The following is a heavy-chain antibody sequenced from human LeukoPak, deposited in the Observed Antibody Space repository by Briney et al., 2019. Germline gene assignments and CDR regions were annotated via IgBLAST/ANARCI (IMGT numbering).Heavy chain of an antibody. V-gene: IGHV3-23*01. CDR1: GFTFSSYD. CDR2: IAAST. D-gene: IGHD6-19*01. J-gene: IGHJ4*02. CDR3: ARVHSGWHFDY. Sequence: GGSLRLSCAASGFTFSSYDMSWVRQAPGKGLEWVSSIAASTYYADSVKGRFTISRDNSKNTLYLQINSLRAEDTAVYYCARVHSGWHFDYWGQGTLVTVSS.